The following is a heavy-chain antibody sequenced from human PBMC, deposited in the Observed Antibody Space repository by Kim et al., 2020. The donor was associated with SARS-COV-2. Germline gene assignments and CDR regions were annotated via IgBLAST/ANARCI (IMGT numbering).Heavy chain of an antibody. J-gene: IGHJ6*03. CDR3: ARAETYYYDSSGYSPHYYYYYYMDV. Sequence: SETLSLTCTVSGGSISSYYWSWIRQPPGKGLEWIGYIYYSGSTNYNPSLKSRVTISVDTSKNQFSLKLSSVTAADTAVYYCARAETYYYDSSGYSPHYYYYYYMDVWGKGATVTVSS. CDR1: GGSISSYY. V-gene: IGHV4-59*01. D-gene: IGHD3-22*01. CDR2: IYYSGST.